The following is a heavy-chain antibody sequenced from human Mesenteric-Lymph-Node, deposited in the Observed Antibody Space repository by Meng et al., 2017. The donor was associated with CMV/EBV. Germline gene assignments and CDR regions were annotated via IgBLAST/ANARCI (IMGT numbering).Heavy chain of an antibody. CDR1: GFTFSSYW. Sequence: GGSLRLSCAASGFTFSSYWMIWVRQAPGKGLEWVANIKHDGSETYYVDSMKGRITISRDNAKNSVYLQMNNLRGEDTAVYYCARNATGGGWFDPWGQGTLVTVSS. J-gene: IGHJ5*02. CDR2: IKHDGSET. CDR3: ARNATGGGWFDP. D-gene: IGHD3-16*01. V-gene: IGHV3-7*03.